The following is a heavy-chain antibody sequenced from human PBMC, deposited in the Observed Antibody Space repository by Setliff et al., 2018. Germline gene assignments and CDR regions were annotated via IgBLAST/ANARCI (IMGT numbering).Heavy chain of an antibody. D-gene: IGHD6-13*01. J-gene: IGHJ4*02. V-gene: IGHV2-70*04. CDR3: ARISASSSHFDY. CDR2: IDWDDDK. Sequence: SGPTLVNPTQTLTLTCTFSGFSLNTSGMRVSWIRQPPGKALEWLARIDWDDDKFYSTSLKTRLTLSKDTVKKQVVLTMTNMDPVDTATYYCARISASSSHFDYWGQGTLVTVS. CDR1: GFSLNTSGMR.